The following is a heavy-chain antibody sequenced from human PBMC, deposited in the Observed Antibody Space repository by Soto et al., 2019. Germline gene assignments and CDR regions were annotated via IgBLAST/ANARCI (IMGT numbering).Heavy chain of an antibody. CDR2: FDPEDGET. V-gene: IGHV1-24*01. J-gene: IGHJ5*02. D-gene: IGHD3-9*01. Sequence: ASVKVSCKVSGYTLPELSMHWVRQAPGKGLEWMGGFDPEDGETIYAQKFQGRVTMTEDTSTDTAYMELSSLRSEDTAVYYCATIFKYYDILTGYYVNWFDPWGQGTLVTVSS. CDR3: ATIFKYYDILTGYYVNWFDP. CDR1: GYTLPELS.